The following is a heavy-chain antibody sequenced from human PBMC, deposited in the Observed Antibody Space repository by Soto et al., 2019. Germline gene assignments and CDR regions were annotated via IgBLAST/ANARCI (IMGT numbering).Heavy chain of an antibody. J-gene: IGHJ4*02. CDR1: GYTFSGYW. V-gene: IGHV5-51*01. CDR2: IYPGDSDT. Sequence: GESLKISCKGSGYTFSGYWIVWVRQMPGKGLEWMGIIYPGDSDTRYSPSFQGQVTMSVDKSINTAYLQWSSLKPSDTATYYCARPLSSGWAGADYWGQGTLVTVSS. D-gene: IGHD6-19*01. CDR3: ARPLSSGWAGADY.